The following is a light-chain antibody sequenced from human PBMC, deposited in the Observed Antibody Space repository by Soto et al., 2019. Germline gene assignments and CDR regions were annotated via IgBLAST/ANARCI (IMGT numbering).Light chain of an antibody. V-gene: IGKV3-15*01. Sequence: DIVMTQSPATLSASLGKRATLSCRASQNVSSDLAWYQQKPGQAPSLLIYGASTWDTGIPSRFSGSGSGTDFTLTISSLQSEDFAVYYCQQFYRGWTFGQGTKVEIK. CDR3: QQFYRGWT. CDR2: GAS. CDR1: QNVSSD. J-gene: IGKJ1*01.